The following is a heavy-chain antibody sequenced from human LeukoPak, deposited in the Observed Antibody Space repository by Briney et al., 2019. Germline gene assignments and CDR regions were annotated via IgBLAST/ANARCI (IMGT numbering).Heavy chain of an antibody. CDR3: ARARPAAL. V-gene: IGHV3-53*01. J-gene: IGHJ2*01. D-gene: IGHD6-25*01. Sequence: GGSLRLSCAASGFTVSSYYMSWVRQAPGKGLECVSVFHSGGSTYYADSVKGRFTISRDNSKNTLYLQMNSLRAEDTAVYYCARARPAALWCRGTLVTVSS. CDR1: GFTVSSYY. CDR2: FHSGGST.